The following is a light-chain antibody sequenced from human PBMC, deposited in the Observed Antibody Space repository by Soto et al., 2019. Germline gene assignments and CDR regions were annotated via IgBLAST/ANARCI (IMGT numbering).Light chain of an antibody. V-gene: IGKV3-20*01. J-gene: IGKJ1*01. Sequence: ESVLTQSPGTLSLSPGERATLSCRASQSVGGNYLTWYQQKPGQAPRLLIYGASSRASGIPDRFSGSGSGTDFTLTISRLEPEDFAVYYCQQYGSSGTFGQGTKVDIK. CDR1: QSVGGNY. CDR3: QQYGSSGT. CDR2: GAS.